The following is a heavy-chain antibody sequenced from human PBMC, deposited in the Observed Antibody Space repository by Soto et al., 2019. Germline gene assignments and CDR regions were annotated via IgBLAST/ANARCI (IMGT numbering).Heavy chain of an antibody. D-gene: IGHD4-17*01. V-gene: IGHV4-34*01. CDR3: ARAYDYGDPRDALDT. CDR2: IKHSGGT. J-gene: IGHJ3*02. Sequence: QVQLQQWGAGLLKPSETLSLTCAVYGGSFSGYYWNGVRQPPGKGLEWIGKIKHSGGTHYNPSLKFRVSISVDTSKNQVSLRLTSVTAADTAVYYCARAYDYGDPRDALDTWGQGTMVTVSS. CDR1: GGSFSGYY.